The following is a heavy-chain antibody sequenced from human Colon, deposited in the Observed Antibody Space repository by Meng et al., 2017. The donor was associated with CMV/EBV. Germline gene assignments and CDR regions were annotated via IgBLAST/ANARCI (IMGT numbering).Heavy chain of an antibody. Sequence: GGSLRLSCAASGFTFSSYSMNWVRQAPGKGLEWVSSISSSSSYIYYADSVKGRFTISRDNAKNSLYLQMNSLRAEDTAVYYCARDPYTIFGVVIHYFDYWGQGTLVTVSS. D-gene: IGHD3-3*01. CDR2: ISSSSSYI. J-gene: IGHJ4*02. CDR1: GFTFSSYS. V-gene: IGHV3-21*01. CDR3: ARDPYTIFGVVIHYFDY.